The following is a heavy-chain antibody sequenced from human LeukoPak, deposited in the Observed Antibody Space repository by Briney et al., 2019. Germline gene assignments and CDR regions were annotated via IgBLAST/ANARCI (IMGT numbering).Heavy chain of an antibody. Sequence: PSETLSLTCTVSDDSVSSFYWSWIRQPPGNRLEWIGSIYTNGSTHYNPSLKSRVSISVGSKNQFHLKVRSVTATDTAMYYCARLLGSFGVIIGLDYWGHGTFVTVSS. D-gene: IGHD3-3*01. V-gene: IGHV4-59*02. CDR2: IYTNGST. CDR3: ARLLGSFGVIIGLDY. J-gene: IGHJ4*01. CDR1: DDSVSSFY.